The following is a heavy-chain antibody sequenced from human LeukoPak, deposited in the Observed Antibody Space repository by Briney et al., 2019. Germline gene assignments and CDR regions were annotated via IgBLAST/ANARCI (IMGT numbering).Heavy chain of an antibody. J-gene: IGHJ4*02. V-gene: IGHV4-4*07. Sequence: SETLSLTCSVSGGSLSNYFWTWIRQPAGKGLEWIGRIYSSGSTDYNPSLKSRVTMSVETFSNEFSLKLTSVTVADTAVYYCASSGAAAGTFDYWGQGTLVTVS. D-gene: IGHD6-13*01. CDR3: ASSGAAAGTFDY. CDR2: IYSSGST. CDR1: GGSLSNYF.